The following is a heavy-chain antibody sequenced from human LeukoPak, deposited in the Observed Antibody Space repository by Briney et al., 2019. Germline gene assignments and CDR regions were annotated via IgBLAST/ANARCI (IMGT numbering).Heavy chain of an antibody. D-gene: IGHD2-15*01. Sequence: GGSLRLSCAASGFTFSSYEMNWVRQAPGKGLEWVSYISSSGSTIYYAASVKGRFTISRDNAKNSLYLQMNSLRAEDTAVYYCARLTRYCSGGSCSNPNWGQGTLVTVSS. CDR2: ISSSGSTI. CDR3: ARLTRYCSGGSCSNPN. CDR1: GFTFSSYE. V-gene: IGHV3-48*03. J-gene: IGHJ4*02.